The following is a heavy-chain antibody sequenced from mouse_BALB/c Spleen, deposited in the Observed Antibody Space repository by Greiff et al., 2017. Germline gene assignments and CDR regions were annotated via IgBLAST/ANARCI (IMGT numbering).Heavy chain of an antibody. D-gene: IGHD4-1*01. CDR3: AKTGTFDY. V-gene: IGHV5-9-3*01. CDR2: ISSGGSYT. J-gene: IGHJ2*01. Sequence: EVQGVESGGGLVKPGGSLKLSCAASGFTFSSYAMSWVRQTPEKRLEWVATISSGGSYTYYPDSVKGRFTISRDNAKNTLYLQMSSLRSEDTAMYYCAKTGTFDYWGQGTTLTVSS. CDR1: GFTFSSYA.